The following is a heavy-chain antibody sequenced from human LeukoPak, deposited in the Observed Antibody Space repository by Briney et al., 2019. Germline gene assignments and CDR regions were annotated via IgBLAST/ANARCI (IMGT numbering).Heavy chain of an antibody. CDR2: IYSGGST. J-gene: IGHJ4*02. D-gene: IGHD1-14*01. CDR3: ARDVRPGGFDY. V-gene: IGHV3-53*01. CDR1: GFTVSRNY. Sequence: PGGSLRLSCAASGFTVSRNYMICVRQSPGKGLVWVSVIYSGGSTYYADSVKGRFTISRDNSKNTLYLQMNSLRAEDTAVYYCARDVRPGGFDYWGQGTLVTVSS.